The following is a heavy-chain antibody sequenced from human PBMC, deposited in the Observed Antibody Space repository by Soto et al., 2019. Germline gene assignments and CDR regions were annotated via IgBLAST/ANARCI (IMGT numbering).Heavy chain of an antibody. D-gene: IGHD3-9*01. J-gene: IGHJ4*02. CDR3: AEKTYYDIFTALGY. CDR1: GGTFSSYA. Sequence: QVQLVQSGAEVKKPGSSVKVSCKASGGTFSSYAISWVRQAPGQGLEWMGGIIPIFGTANYAQKLQGRVTITEDTSTSTTYMELSSLGTEDTAVYYCAEKTYYDIFTALGYWGQGTLVTVSS. V-gene: IGHV1-69*06. CDR2: IIPIFGTA.